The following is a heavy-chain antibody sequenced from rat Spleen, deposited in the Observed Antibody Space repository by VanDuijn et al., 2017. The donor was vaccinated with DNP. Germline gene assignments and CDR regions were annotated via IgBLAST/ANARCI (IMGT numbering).Heavy chain of an antibody. V-gene: IGHV5-25*01. J-gene: IGHJ3*01. CDR1: GFTFSDYY. Sequence: EVQLVESGGGLVQPGRSLKLSCAASGFTFSDYYMAWVRQAPTKGLEWVASMSPDGGTTYYRDSVQGRFTVSRDNAESTLHLQMDSLRSEDTATYYCAARYSSSWFAYWGQGTLVTVSS. CDR2: MSPDGGTT. D-gene: IGHD1-2*01. CDR3: AARYSSSWFAY.